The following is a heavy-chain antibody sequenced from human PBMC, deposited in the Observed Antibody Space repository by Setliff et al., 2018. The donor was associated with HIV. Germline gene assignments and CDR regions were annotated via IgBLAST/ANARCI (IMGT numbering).Heavy chain of an antibody. CDR1: GSTFTTYH. CDR2: INPKNRST. J-gene: IGHJ4*02. V-gene: IGHV1-46*01. Sequence: ASVKVSCKASGSTFTTYHMHWLRQAPGQGLEWMGIINPKNRSTTYAQRFQDRVTMTSDTSTNTFYMELSSLKSEDTAVYYCTRNLYYYASGIHFGVYWGQGTPVTVSS. D-gene: IGHD3-10*01. CDR3: TRNLYYYASGIHFGVY.